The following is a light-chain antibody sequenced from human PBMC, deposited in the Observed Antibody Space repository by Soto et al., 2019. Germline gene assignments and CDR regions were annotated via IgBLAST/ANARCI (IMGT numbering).Light chain of an antibody. CDR3: EAWDESLDGAV. J-gene: IGLJ2*01. CDR1: SSNIGANA. V-gene: IGLV1-44*01. Sequence: QSVLTQPPSASGTPGQRVTISCSGSSSNIGANAINWYQQIPGTAPKLLIYNNDQRPSGVPDRFSASKSGTSASLAIGGLRSEDGVDYYGEAWDESLDGAVLGGGTKLPS. CDR2: NND.